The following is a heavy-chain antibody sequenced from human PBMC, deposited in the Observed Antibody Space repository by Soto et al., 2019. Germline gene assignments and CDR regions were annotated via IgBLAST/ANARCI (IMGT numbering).Heavy chain of an antibody. V-gene: IGHV4-39*01. CDR1: GGSISSSSYY. D-gene: IGHD3-9*01. Sequence: SETLSLTCTVSGGSISSSSYYWGWIRQPPGKGLEWIGSIYYSGSTYYNPSLKSRVTISVDTSKNQFSLKLSSVTAADTAVYYCASLVLRYFDWLFRDYWGQGTLVTVSS. CDR3: ASLVLRYFDWLFRDY. J-gene: IGHJ4*02. CDR2: IYYSGST.